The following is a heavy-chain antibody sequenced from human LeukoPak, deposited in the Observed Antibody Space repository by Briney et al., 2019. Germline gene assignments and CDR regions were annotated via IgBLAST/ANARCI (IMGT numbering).Heavy chain of an antibody. Sequence: SETLSLTCAVYGGSFSGYYWSWIRQPPGKGLEWIGEINHSGSTNYNPSLKSRVTISVDTSKNQFSLKLSSVTAADTAVYYCARGGPDIVVVPAACLHYYYYGMDVWGKGTTVTVSS. D-gene: IGHD2-2*01. CDR1: GGSFSGYY. CDR3: ARGGPDIVVVPAACLHYYYYGMDV. CDR2: INHSGST. V-gene: IGHV4-34*01. J-gene: IGHJ6*04.